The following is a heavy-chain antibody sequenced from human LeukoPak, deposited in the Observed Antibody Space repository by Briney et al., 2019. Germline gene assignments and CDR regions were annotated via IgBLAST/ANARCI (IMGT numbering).Heavy chain of an antibody. CDR1: GFTFSTYT. Sequence: PGGSLRLSCAGSGFTFSTYTMNWVRQAPGKGLEWVSSISFSGTYIYYADSVKGRFTISRDNAKNSLYLQMNSLRAEDTAVYYCAREEAYQELSLDYWGQGTLVTVSS. J-gene: IGHJ4*02. CDR2: ISFSGTYI. D-gene: IGHD1-7*01. CDR3: AREEAYQELSLDY. V-gene: IGHV3-21*01.